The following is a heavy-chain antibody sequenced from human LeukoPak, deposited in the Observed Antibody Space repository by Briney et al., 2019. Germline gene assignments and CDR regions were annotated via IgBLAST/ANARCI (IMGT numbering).Heavy chain of an antibody. CDR1: GGSFSGYY. Sequence: SETLSLTCAVYGGSFSGYYWSWIRQPAGKGLEWIGRIYTSGSTNYNPSLKSRVTMSVDTSKNQFSLKLSSVTAADTAVYYCARDNILTGYLDYWGQGTLVTVSS. D-gene: IGHD3-9*01. CDR2: IYTSGST. CDR3: ARDNILTGYLDY. V-gene: IGHV4-59*10. J-gene: IGHJ4*02.